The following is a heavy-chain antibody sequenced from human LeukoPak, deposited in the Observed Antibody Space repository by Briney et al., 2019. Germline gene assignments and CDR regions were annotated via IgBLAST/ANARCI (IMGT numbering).Heavy chain of an antibody. CDR3: ASGRLNYFYAMDI. V-gene: IGHV3-33*01. CDR1: GFTFSSNG. J-gene: IGHJ6*02. CDR2: IWYDGSNK. Sequence: GGSLRLSCVASGFTFSSNGMHWVRQAPGKGLEWVAVIWYDGSNKYYADSVKGRFTISRDNSKNTLYLQMNSPRAEDTAVYYCASGRLNYFYAMDIWGQGTTVTVSS.